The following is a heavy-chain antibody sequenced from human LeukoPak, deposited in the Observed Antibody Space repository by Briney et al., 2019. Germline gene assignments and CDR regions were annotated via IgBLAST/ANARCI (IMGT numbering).Heavy chain of an antibody. D-gene: IGHD6-13*01. CDR1: GYTFTSYD. V-gene: IGHV1-8*01. CDR2: MNPNSGNT. Sequence: GASVKVSCKASGYTFTSYDINWVRQATGQGLEWMGWMNPNSGNTGYAQKFQGRVTMTRNTSISTAYMELSSLRSEDTAVFYCAREGYSSSWWKKAYYFDYWGQGTLVTVSS. CDR3: AREGYSSSWWKKAYYFDY. J-gene: IGHJ4*02.